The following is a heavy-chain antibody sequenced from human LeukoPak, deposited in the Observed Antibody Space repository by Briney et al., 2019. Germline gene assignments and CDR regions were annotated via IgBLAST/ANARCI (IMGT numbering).Heavy chain of an antibody. V-gene: IGHV5-51*01. J-gene: IGHJ3*02. CDR2: IYPGDSDT. CDR3: ARQDSTAYYDSTGLPYDAFDI. Sequence: GASLKISSKGSGYSFTTYWSGWVRQMPGKGLEWMGIIYPGDSDTRYSPSSQGQVTISADKSISTAYLQWSSLKASDTAMYYCARQDSTAYYDSTGLPYDAFDIWGQGTMVTVSS. CDR1: GYSFTTYW. D-gene: IGHD3-22*01.